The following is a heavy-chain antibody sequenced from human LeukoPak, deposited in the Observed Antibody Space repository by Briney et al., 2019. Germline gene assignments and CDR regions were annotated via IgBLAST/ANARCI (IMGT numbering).Heavy chain of an antibody. J-gene: IGHJ4*02. CDR1: GFTFSDTW. CDR3: ARGRYCNGGSCYFDS. D-gene: IGHD2-15*01. CDR2: IRSDGSDT. V-gene: IGHV3-74*01. Sequence: GGSLRLSCAASGFTFSDTWMHWVRQAPGEGLVWVSRIRSDGSDTRYAESVKGRFTISRDNSKNTLYLQMNSLRGEDTAVYYCARGRYCNGGSCYFDSWGQGTLVTVSS.